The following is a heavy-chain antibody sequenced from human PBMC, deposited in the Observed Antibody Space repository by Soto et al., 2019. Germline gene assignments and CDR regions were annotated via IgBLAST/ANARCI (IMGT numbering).Heavy chain of an antibody. J-gene: IGHJ4*02. CDR3: ARDGYSMIVVALYYFDY. D-gene: IGHD3-22*01. CDR1: GSTFSSYT. Sequence: GASVKVSCKASGSTFSSYTISWVRQAPGQGLEWMGRIIPILGIANYAQKFQGRVTITADKSTSTAYMELSSLRSEDTAVYYCARDGYSMIVVALYYFDYCGQGTLVTVSS. CDR2: IIPILGIA. V-gene: IGHV1-69*04.